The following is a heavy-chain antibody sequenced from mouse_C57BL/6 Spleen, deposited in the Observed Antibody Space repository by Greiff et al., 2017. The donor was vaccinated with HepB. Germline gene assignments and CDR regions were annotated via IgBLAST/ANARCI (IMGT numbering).Heavy chain of an antibody. V-gene: IGHV1-52*01. CDR2: IDPSDSET. D-gene: IGHD3-1*01. J-gene: IGHJ4*01. Sequence: QVQLKQPGAELVRPGSSVKLSCKASGYTFTSYWMHWVKQRPIQGLEWIGNIDPSDSETHYNQKFKDKATLTVDKSSSTAYMQLSSLTSEDSAVYYCARSGSYYAMDYWGQGTSVTVSS. CDR1: GYTFTSYW. CDR3: ARSGSYYAMDY.